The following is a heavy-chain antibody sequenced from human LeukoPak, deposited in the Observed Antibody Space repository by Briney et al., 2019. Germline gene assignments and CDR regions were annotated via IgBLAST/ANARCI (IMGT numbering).Heavy chain of an antibody. CDR2: IGGSGTTI. D-gene: IGHD6-13*01. V-gene: IGHV3-11*01. CDR1: GFTFSDYS. Sequence: GGSLRLSCVASGFTFSDYSMTWIRQTPRKGREWVSDIGGSGTTIYYADSVKGRFTISRDNAKSSLYLQMTSLRVEDTAVYYCAGVRGAAGFAFGIWGQGTVVTVSS. CDR3: AGVRGAAGFAFGI. J-gene: IGHJ3*02.